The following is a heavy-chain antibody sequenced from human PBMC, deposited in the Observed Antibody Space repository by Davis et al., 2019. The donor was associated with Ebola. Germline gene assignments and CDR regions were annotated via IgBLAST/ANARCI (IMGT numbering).Heavy chain of an antibody. Sequence: GESLKISCAASGFIFSNYWMSWVRQAPGKGLEWVANIKQDGSEKYYVDSVKGRFTISRDNAKNSLYLQMNSLRAEDTAVYYCARVFVLRFLEWLSGNGMDVWGQGTTVTVSS. D-gene: IGHD3-3*01. V-gene: IGHV3-7*03. CDR1: GFIFSNYW. J-gene: IGHJ6*02. CDR3: ARVFVLRFLEWLSGNGMDV. CDR2: IKQDGSEK.